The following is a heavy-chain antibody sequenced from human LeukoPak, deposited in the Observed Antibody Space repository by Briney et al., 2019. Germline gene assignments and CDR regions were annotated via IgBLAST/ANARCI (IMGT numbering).Heavy chain of an antibody. Sequence: PGGSLRLSCAASGFTFSMYSMNWVRQAPGKGVEGGSYISSSSSTIYYADSVKGGVTISRDTARNSLFLQMNSLRAEDTAIYYCASDEGNYFDYWGQGTLVTVSS. CDR1: GFTFSMYS. J-gene: IGHJ4*02. CDR3: ASDEGNYFDY. V-gene: IGHV3-48*04. CDR2: ISSSSSTI.